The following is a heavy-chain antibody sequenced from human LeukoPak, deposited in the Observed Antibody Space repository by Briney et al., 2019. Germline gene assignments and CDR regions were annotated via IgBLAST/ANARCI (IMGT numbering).Heavy chain of an antibody. CDR2: VYYSGST. V-gene: IGHV4-39*01. D-gene: IGHD3-10*01. Sequence: SDTLSLTCTVSGDPISSSSYYWAWIRQPPGKGLEWIGSVYYSGSTYSNPSLQSRVTMSADTSKNQFSLRLTSVTASDTAVYYCARHRVVFDYVDYWGQGALVTVSS. J-gene: IGHJ4*02. CDR1: GDPISSSSYY. CDR3: ARHRVVFDYVDY.